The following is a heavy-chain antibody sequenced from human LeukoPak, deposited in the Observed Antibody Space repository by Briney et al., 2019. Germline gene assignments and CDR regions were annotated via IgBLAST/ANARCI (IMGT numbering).Heavy chain of an antibody. D-gene: IGHD6-19*01. V-gene: IGHV3-30*04. CDR3: ARDGVAVASHPYYYYGMDV. J-gene: IGHJ6*02. CDR1: GFTLSSYA. Sequence: GRSLRLSCAASGFTLSSYAMHWVRQAPGKGLEWVAVISYDGSNKYYADSVKGRFTISRDNSKNTLYLQMDSLRAEDTAVYYCARDGVAVASHPYYYYGMDVWGQGTTVTVSS. CDR2: ISYDGSNK.